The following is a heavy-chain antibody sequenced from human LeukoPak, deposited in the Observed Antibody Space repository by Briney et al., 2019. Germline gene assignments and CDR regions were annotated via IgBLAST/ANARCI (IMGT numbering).Heavy chain of an antibody. CDR1: GGSIRSYY. Sequence: PSETLSLTCTVSGGSIRSYYWSWIRQPPGKGLEWIGYIYYSGSTNYNPSLKSRVTTSVDTSKNQFSLKLSSVTAADTAIYYCARRPLGPIDFWGQGTLVTVSS. J-gene: IGHJ4*02. CDR2: IYYSGST. V-gene: IGHV4-59*08. CDR3: ARRPLGPIDF. D-gene: IGHD7-27*01.